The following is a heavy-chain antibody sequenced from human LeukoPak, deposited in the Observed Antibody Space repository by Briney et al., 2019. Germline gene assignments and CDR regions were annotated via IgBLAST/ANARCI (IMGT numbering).Heavy chain of an antibody. Sequence: GRSLRLSCAASGFTFSSYAMHWVRQAPGKGLEWVAVISYDGSNKYYADSVKGRFTISRDNSKNTLYLQMNSLRAEDTAVYYCARAGAGGWYTGVDYWGQGTLVTVSS. CDR1: GFTFSSYA. CDR2: ISYDGSNK. CDR3: ARAGAGGWYTGVDY. V-gene: IGHV3-30-3*01. D-gene: IGHD6-19*01. J-gene: IGHJ4*02.